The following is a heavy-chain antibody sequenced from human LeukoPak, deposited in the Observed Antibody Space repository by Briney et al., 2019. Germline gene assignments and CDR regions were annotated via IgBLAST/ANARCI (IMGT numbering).Heavy chain of an antibody. D-gene: IGHD5-24*01. Sequence: PSETLSLTCTVSGDSISSDDYYWSWIRQPAGKGLEWIGRFSASGNSNYNPSLKSRLTISVDTSKNQLSLKLSSVTAADTAVYYCARVAWLQGGRQFDYWGQGTLVTVSS. CDR3: ARVAWLQGGRQFDY. V-gene: IGHV4-61*02. CDR1: GDSISSDDYY. CDR2: FSASGNS. J-gene: IGHJ4*02.